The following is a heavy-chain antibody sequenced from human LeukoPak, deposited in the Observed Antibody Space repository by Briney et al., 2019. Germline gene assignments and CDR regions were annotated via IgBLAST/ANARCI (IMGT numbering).Heavy chain of an antibody. CDR1: GFTFKNYD. CDR2: IKPKGNDK. CDR3: AKRDGEAEFDY. Sequence: PGVSVSLSCAASGFTFKNYDLQWVRQAPGKGLEVVAIIKPKGNDKYYGGSVKGRFTVSRDNSKNTLYLQLNSLRAEDTALYYCAKRDGEAEFDYWGQGTLVTVSS. D-gene: IGHD5-24*01. J-gene: IGHJ4*02. V-gene: IGHV3-30*02.